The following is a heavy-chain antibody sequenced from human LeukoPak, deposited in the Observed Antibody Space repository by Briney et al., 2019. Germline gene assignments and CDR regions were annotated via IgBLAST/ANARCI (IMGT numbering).Heavy chain of an antibody. CDR1: GFTFSSYG. Sequence: GGSLRLSCAASGFTFSSYGMHWVRQAPGKGLEWVAFIRYDGSNKYYADSVKGRFTISRDNSKNTLYLQMNSLRAEDTAVYYCAKEGSSNYYYVSPGDYWGQGTLVTVSS. CDR3: AKEGSSNYYYVSPGDY. V-gene: IGHV3-30*02. J-gene: IGHJ4*02. D-gene: IGHD3-22*01. CDR2: IRYDGSNK.